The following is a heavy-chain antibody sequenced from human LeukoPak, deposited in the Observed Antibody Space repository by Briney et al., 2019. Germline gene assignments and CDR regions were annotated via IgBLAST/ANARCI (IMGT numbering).Heavy chain of an antibody. J-gene: IGHJ4*02. D-gene: IGHD3-9*01. CDR3: ARVGYDILTGPYYFDY. CDR1: GYSISSGYY. V-gene: IGHV4-38-2*01. Sequence: SETLSLTCAVSGYSISSGYYRGWIRQPPGKGLEWIGSIYHSGSTYYNPSLKSRVTISVDTSKNQFSLKLGSVTAADTAVYYCARVGYDILTGPYYFDYWGQGTLVTVSS. CDR2: IYHSGST.